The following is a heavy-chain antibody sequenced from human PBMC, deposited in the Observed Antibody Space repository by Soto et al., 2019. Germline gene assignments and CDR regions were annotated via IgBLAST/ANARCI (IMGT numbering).Heavy chain of an antibody. CDR2: ISYDGSNK. CDR1: GFTFSSYG. CDR3: AKDHSSGWNYYYGMDV. J-gene: IGHJ6*02. V-gene: IGHV3-30*18. D-gene: IGHD6-19*01. Sequence: QVQLVESGGGVVQPGRSLRLSCAASGFTFSSYGMHWVRQAPGKGLEWVAVISYDGSNKYYADSVKGRFTISRDNSKNTLYLQMNSLRAEDTAVYYCAKDHSSGWNYYYGMDVWGQGTTVTVSS.